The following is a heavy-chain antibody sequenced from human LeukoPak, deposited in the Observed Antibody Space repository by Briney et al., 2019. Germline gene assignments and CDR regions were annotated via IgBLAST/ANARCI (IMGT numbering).Heavy chain of an antibody. J-gene: IGHJ4*02. CDR2: INHSGIT. D-gene: IGHD4-23*01. CDR3: ARVRFRGKDDY. Sequence: SETLSLTCAVYGGSFSGYDWGWIRQPPGKGLEWIGEINHSGITNYNPSFESRVTISVDASKNQFSLKLTSMTAADTAVYHCARVRFRGKDDYWGQGILVTVSS. V-gene: IGHV4-34*01. CDR1: GGSFSGYD.